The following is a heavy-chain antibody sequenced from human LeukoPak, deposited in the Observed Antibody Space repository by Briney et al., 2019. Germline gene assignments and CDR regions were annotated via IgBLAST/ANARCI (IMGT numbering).Heavy chain of an antibody. Sequence: GGSLRLSCAASGFTFSSYAMSWVRQAPGKGLEWVSAISGSGGSTYYADSVKGRFTISRDNSKNTLYLQMNSLRAEDTAVYYCAKDRILGGPAYSFHGFDPWGQGTLVTVSS. CDR3: AKDRILGGPAYSFHGFDP. D-gene: IGHD3-16*01. CDR2: ISGSGGST. CDR1: GFTFSSYA. V-gene: IGHV3-23*01. J-gene: IGHJ5*02.